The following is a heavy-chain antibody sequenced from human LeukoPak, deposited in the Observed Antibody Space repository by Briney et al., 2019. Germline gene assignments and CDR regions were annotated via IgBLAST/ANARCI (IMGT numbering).Heavy chain of an antibody. CDR3: AKDISQRCSGGSCYSDVVFQH. V-gene: IGHV3-43D*04. CDR1: GFTFDDYA. D-gene: IGHD2-15*01. J-gene: IGHJ1*01. Sequence: PGGSLRLSCAASGFTFDDYAMHWVRQAPGKGLEWVSLISWDGGGTYYADSVKGRFTISRDNSKNSLYLQMNSLRAEDTALYYCAKDISQRCSGGSCYSDVVFQHWGQGTLVTVSS. CDR2: ISWDGGGT.